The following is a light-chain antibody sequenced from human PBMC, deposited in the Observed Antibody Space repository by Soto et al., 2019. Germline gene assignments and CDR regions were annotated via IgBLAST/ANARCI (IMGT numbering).Light chain of an antibody. V-gene: IGKV3-15*01. J-gene: IGKJ2*01. CDR2: AAS. CDR1: QSVSSN. CDR3: QQYNNWPYT. Sequence: EIVMTQSPATLSVSPGERATLSCRASQSVSSNLAWYQQKPGQGPRLLIYAASTRATGIPARFSGSGSGTEVTLTISSLQSEDFAVYHGQQYNNWPYTFGQGTKLEMK.